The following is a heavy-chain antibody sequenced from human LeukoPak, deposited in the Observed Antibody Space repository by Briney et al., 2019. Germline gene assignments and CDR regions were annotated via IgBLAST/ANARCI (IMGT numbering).Heavy chain of an antibody. CDR1: GFTFSSYW. V-gene: IGHV3-74*01. CDR2: INSDGSST. D-gene: IGHD3-22*01. CDR3: ARDPPYYYDSSGHPTFDY. J-gene: IGHJ4*02. Sequence: PGGSLRLSCAASGFTFSSYWMHWVRHAPGKGLVWVSRINSDGSSTIYADSVKGRFTISRDNAKNTLYLQMNSLRAEDTAVYYCARDPPYYYDSSGHPTFDYWGQGTLVTVSS.